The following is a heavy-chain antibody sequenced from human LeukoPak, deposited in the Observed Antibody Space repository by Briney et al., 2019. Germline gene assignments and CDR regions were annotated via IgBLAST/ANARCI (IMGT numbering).Heavy chain of an antibody. CDR3: ATRPADGSWYGVFDF. J-gene: IGHJ4*01. Sequence: SETLSLICSVSGVSMTGYYWSWIRQAPGKAPEWIGYIYSSGSTNYNSSLNSRVTMSLDASKNQFSLKLTLVTAADTAVYYCATRPADGSWYGVFDFWSRGTLVTVSS. CDR1: GVSMTGYY. D-gene: IGHD3-10*01. V-gene: IGHV4-59*01. CDR2: IYSSGST.